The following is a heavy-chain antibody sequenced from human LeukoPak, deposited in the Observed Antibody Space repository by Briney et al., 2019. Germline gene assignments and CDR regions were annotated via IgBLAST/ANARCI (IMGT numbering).Heavy chain of an antibody. CDR3: AKDESRTSYSEGFDY. Sequence: PGGSLRLSCAASGFTFSSYGMHWVRQAPGKGLEWVAFIRYDGNTKYYVDSVKGRFTISRDNTKNTLYLQMNSLRAEDTAMYYCAKDESRTSYSEGFDYWGQGTLVTVSS. CDR1: GFTFSSYG. D-gene: IGHD2-2*01. CDR2: IRYDGNTK. V-gene: IGHV3-30*02. J-gene: IGHJ4*02.